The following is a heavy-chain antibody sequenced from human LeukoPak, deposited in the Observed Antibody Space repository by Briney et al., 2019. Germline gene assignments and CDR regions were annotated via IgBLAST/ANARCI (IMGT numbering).Heavy chain of an antibody. CDR2: SRPKANGYTT. V-gene: IGHV3-72*01. CDR1: GFPFSDYY. J-gene: IGHJ3*02. D-gene: IGHD3-22*01. Sequence: PGGSLRLSCTASGFPFSDYYIDWVRQAPGKGLEWVGRSRPKANGYTTDYAASVKGRFSISRDDSKNSLDLQMNSLKTEDTAVYYCARVGSSGYYVSEEEGAFDIWGQGTMVTVSS. CDR3: ARVGSSGYYVSEEEGAFDI.